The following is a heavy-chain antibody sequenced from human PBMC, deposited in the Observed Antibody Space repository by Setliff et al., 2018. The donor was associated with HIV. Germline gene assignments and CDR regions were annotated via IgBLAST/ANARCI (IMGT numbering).Heavy chain of an antibody. D-gene: IGHD2-2*01. CDR1: GGSISSYY. CDR2: IYYSGST. J-gene: IGHJ6*03. V-gene: IGHV4-59*01. CDR3: AGGTTYRDPGHYYYYYMDV. Sequence: PSETLSLTCTVSGGSISSYYWSWIRQPPGKGLEWIGYIYYSGSTNYNPSLKSRVTISVDTSKNQSSLKLSSVTAADTAVYYCAGGTTYRDPGHYYYYYMDVWGKGTTVTVSS.